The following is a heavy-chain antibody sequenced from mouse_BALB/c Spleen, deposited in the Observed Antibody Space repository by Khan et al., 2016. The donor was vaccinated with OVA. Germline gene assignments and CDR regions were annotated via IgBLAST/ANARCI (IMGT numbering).Heavy chain of an antibody. CDR2: IDPFNGGT. J-gene: IGHJ3*01. CDR1: GYSFTDYY. D-gene: IGHD2-13*01. CDR3: TRLGTTGWFAY. Sequence: VQLQQSGPELMKPGASVKISCKASGYSFTDYYIHWVKQSHGQSLEWIGYIDPFNGGTNFNQKFKGTATLTVDKSSSTAYMHLNSLTSEDSAGYYCTRLGTTGWFAYWGQGTLVTVSA. V-gene: IGHV1S135*01.